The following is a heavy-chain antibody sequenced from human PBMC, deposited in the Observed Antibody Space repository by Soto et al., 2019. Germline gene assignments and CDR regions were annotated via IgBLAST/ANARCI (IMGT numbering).Heavy chain of an antibody. CDR1: CGSIISGDYY. CDR3: ARDFPWVATTDYYYGMDV. V-gene: IGHV4-30-4*01. CDR2: IYYSGST. J-gene: IGHJ6*02. D-gene: IGHD5-12*01. Sequence: SETLSLTRTVSCGSIISGDYYWSWIRQPAGKGLEWIGYIYYSGSTYYNPSLKSRVTISVDTSKNQFSLKLSSVTAADTAVYYCARDFPWVATTDYYYGMDVWGQGTTVTVSS.